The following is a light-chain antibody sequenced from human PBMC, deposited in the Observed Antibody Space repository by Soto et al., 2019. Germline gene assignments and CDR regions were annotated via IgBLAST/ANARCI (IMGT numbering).Light chain of an antibody. CDR2: GAS. Sequence: EIVMTQSPATLSVSPGDRATLSCRASQSVSIDVAWYQQKPGQAPRLLIYGASTRATGIPARFSGSGSGTEFTLTISSLQSEDFAAYYCQQYGTSPKTFGQGTKVDIK. V-gene: IGKV3-15*01. CDR1: QSVSID. J-gene: IGKJ1*01. CDR3: QQYGTSPKT.